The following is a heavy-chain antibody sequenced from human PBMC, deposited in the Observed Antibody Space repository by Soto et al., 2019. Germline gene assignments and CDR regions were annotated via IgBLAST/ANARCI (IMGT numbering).Heavy chain of an antibody. CDR2: ISYDGSNK. V-gene: IGHV3-30-3*01. J-gene: IGHJ4*02. CDR1: GFTFSSYA. CDR3: ARDYYDSSGPFDY. Sequence: GGSLRLSCAASGFTFSSYAMHWVRQAPGKGLEWVAVISYDGSNKYYADSVKGRFTISRDNSKNTLYLQMNSLRAEDTAVYYCARDYYDSSGPFDYWGQGTLVTVSS. D-gene: IGHD3-22*01.